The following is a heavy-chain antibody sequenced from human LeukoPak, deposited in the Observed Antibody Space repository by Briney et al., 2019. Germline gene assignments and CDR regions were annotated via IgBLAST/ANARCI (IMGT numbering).Heavy chain of an antibody. V-gene: IGHV3-49*03. J-gene: IGHJ4*02. CDR2: IRTRTYGAST. D-gene: IGHD5/OR15-5a*01. CDR1: GFTFGDYA. CDR3: TRDLQLFSGAIVSFYY. Sequence: PGGSLRLSCTASGFTFGDYAMNWLRQPPGGGLEWVGFIRTRTYGASTEYAAGVIGSFTISRDDSKSIAYLQMNSLKTDDTAVYYCTRDLQLFSGAIVSFYYWGQGTLVTVSS.